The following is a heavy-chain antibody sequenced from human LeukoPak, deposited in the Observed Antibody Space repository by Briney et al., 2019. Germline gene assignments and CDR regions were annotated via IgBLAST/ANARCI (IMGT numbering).Heavy chain of an antibody. CDR1: GDSVSSNSAA. Sequence: SQTLSLTCAISGDSVSSNSAAWNWIRQSPSRGLEWLGRTFYRSKWYNDYAVSVKSRITINPDTSKNQVSLQLNSVTPEDTAAYYCARETSFRYYDIWSGWDYWGQGTLVTVPS. CDR3: ARETSFRYYDIWSGWDY. J-gene: IGHJ4*02. V-gene: IGHV6-1*01. CDR2: TFYRSKWYN. D-gene: IGHD3-3*01.